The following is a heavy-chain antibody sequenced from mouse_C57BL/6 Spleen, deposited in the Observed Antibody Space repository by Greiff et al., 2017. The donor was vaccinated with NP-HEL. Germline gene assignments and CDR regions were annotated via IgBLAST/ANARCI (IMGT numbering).Heavy chain of an antibody. Sequence: EVQGVESGGGLVKPGGSLKLSCAASGFTFSDYGMHWVRQAPEKGLEWVAYISSGSSTMYYADTVKGRFTISRDNAKNTLFLQMTSLRSEDTAMYYCAAGSRGTWFAYWGQGTLVTVSA. CDR1: GFTFSDYG. CDR3: AAGSRGTWFAY. V-gene: IGHV5-17*01. D-gene: IGHD1-1*01. CDR2: ISSGSSTM. J-gene: IGHJ3*01.